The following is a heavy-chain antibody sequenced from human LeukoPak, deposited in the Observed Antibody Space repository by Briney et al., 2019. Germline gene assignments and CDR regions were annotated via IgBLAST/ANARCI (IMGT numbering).Heavy chain of an antibody. Sequence: SETLSLTCTVSGGSISSHYWSWIRQPPGKGLEWIGYIYTSGSTNYNPSLKSRVTISVDTSKNQFSLKLSSVTAADTAVYYCARLGGSYYFDYWGQGTLVTVSS. CDR3: ARLGGSYYFDY. J-gene: IGHJ4*02. CDR1: GGSISSHY. CDR2: IYTSGST. D-gene: IGHD1-26*01. V-gene: IGHV4-4*09.